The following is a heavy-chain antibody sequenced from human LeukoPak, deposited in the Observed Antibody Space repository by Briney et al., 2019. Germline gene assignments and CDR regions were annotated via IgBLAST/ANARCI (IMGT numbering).Heavy chain of an antibody. D-gene: IGHD2-15*01. CDR3: ARYCSGGSCYSPNDAFDI. Sequence: SVKVSCKASGGTFSSYAISWVRQAPGQGLAWMGGIIPIFGTANYAQKFQGRVTITADESTSTAYLELSSLRSEDTAVYYCARYCSGGSCYSPNDAFDIWGQGTMVTVSS. CDR1: GGTFSSYA. V-gene: IGHV1-69*13. J-gene: IGHJ3*02. CDR2: IIPIFGTA.